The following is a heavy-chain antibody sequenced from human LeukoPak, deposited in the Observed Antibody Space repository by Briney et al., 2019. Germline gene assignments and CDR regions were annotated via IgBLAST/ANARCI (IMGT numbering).Heavy chain of an antibody. CDR1: GCTFTSYA. CDR2: INAGNGNT. J-gene: IGHJ6*02. CDR3: ARDAMVRGAPYYGMDV. Sequence: ASVKVSCKASGCTFTSYALHWVRQAPGQTLEWMGWINAGNGNTKYSQKFQGRITISRDTSASTAYMELSSLRSEDTSVYYCARDAMVRGAPYYGMDVWGQGTTVTVSS. V-gene: IGHV1-3*01. D-gene: IGHD3-10*01.